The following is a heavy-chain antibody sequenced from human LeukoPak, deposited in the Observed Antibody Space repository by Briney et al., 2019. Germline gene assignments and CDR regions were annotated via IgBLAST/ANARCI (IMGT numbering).Heavy chain of an antibody. Sequence: PGGSLRLSCAASGFTFSSYAMSWIRQAPGKGLEWVGRIRSKANSYATAYAASVKGRFTISRDASKNTAYLQMNSLKTEDTAVYYCTRHADLVDTAMGGMTDWGQGTLVTVSS. J-gene: IGHJ4*02. D-gene: IGHD5-18*01. CDR1: GFTFSSYA. V-gene: IGHV3-73*01. CDR2: IRSKANSYAT. CDR3: TRHADLVDTAMGGMTD.